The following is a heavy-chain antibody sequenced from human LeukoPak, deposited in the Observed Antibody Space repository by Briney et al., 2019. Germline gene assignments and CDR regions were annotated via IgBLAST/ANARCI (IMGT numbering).Heavy chain of an antibody. V-gene: IGHV1-2*02. Sequence: ASVKVSCKASGYTFTGYYMHWVRQAPGQGLEWMGWINPNSGGTNYAQKFQGRVTMTRDTSISTAYMELSRLRSDDTAVYYCARDPPELWSGEHARGFAPWGQEPLVTVSS. J-gene: IGHJ5*02. D-gene: IGHD3-10*01. CDR1: GYTFTGYY. CDR2: INPNSGGT. CDR3: ARDPPELWSGEHARGFAP.